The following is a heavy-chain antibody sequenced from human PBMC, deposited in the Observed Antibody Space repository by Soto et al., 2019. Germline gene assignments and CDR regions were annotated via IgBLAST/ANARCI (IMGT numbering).Heavy chain of an antibody. J-gene: IGHJ4*02. Sequence: GGSLRLSCAASGFTFSSYWMHWVRQAPGKGLVWVSRINSDGSSTSYADSVKGRFTISRDNAKNTLYLQMNSLRAEDTAVYYCAREEIFGRVSEYYFDYWGQGTLVTVPS. CDR1: GFTFSSYW. D-gene: IGHD3-10*01. V-gene: IGHV3-74*01. CDR2: INSDGSST. CDR3: AREEIFGRVSEYYFDY.